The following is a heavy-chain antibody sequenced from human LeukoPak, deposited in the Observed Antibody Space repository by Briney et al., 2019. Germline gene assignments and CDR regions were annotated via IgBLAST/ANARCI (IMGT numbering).Heavy chain of an antibody. CDR3: AGQARPGAAEGAFDI. CDR1: GFTFSSYD. V-gene: IGHV3-13*05. D-gene: IGHD2-2*01. Sequence: PGGSLRLSCTASGFTFSSYDMHCVRQDKGKGLEWVSAISTAGDPYYLGSVKGRFTISRENAKNSFYLQMNSLRAGDTAVYYCAGQARPGAAEGAFDIWGQGTMVTVSS. CDR2: ISTAGDP. J-gene: IGHJ3*02.